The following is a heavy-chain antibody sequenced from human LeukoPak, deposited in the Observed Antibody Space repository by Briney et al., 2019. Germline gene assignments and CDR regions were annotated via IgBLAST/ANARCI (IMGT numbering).Heavy chain of an antibody. V-gene: IGHV1-69*13. Sequence: SVKVSCKASGGTFSSCAISWVRQAPGQGLEWMGGIIPIFGTANYAQKFQGRVTITADESTSTAYMELSSLRSEDTAVYYCARAPYRLVVNYYFDYWGQGTLVTVSS. J-gene: IGHJ4*02. CDR2: IIPIFGTA. D-gene: IGHD2-21*01. CDR1: GGTFSSCA. CDR3: ARAPYRLVVNYYFDY.